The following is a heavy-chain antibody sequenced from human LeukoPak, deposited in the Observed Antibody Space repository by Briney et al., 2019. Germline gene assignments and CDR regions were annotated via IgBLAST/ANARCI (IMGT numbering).Heavy chain of an antibody. CDR2: ISAYNGNT. J-gene: IGHJ4*02. D-gene: IGHD3-16*01. Sequence: ASVKVSCKASGYTFTSYGISWVRQAPGQGLEWMGWISAYNGNTNYAQKLQGRVTMTTDTSTSTAYMELRSLRSDDTAVYYCARVQDNDYVWGSYSQSSYFDYWGQGTLATVSS. CDR1: GYTFTSYG. CDR3: ARVQDNDYVWGSYSQSSYFDY. V-gene: IGHV1-18*01.